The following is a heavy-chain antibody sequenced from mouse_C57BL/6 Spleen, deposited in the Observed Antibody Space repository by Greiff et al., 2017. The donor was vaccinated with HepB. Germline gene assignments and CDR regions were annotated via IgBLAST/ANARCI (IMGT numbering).Heavy chain of an antibody. J-gene: IGHJ1*03. CDR1: GFTFSSYG. V-gene: IGHV5-6*01. D-gene: IGHD1-1*01. CDR3: ARLTTVVATNWYFDV. CDR2: ISSGGSYT. Sequence: QLVESGGDLVKPGGSLKLSCAASGFTFSSYGMSWVRQTPDKRLEWVATISSGGSYTYYPDSVKGRFTISRDNAKNTLYLQMSSLKSEDTAMYYCARLTTVVATNWYFDVWGTGTTVTVSS.